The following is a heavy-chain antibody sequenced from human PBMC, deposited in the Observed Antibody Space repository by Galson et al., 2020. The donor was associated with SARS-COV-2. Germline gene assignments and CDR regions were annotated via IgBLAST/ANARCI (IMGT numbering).Heavy chain of an antibody. V-gene: IGHV4-39*01. CDR3: ARLEYYYDSSGQIYLGRSPVGLNWYFDL. J-gene: IGHJ2*01. D-gene: IGHD3-22*01. CDR1: GGSISSSSYY. CDR2: IYYSGST. Sequence: ETSETLSLTCTVSGGSISSSSYYWGWIRQPPGKGLEWIGSIYYSGSTYYNPSLKSRVTISVDTSKNQFSLKLSSVTAADTAVYYCARLEYYYDSSGQIYLGRSPVGLNWYFDLWGRGTLVTVSS.